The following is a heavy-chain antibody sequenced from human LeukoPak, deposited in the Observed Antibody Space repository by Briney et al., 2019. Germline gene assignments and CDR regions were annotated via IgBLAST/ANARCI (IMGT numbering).Heavy chain of an antibody. V-gene: IGHV4-59*01. Sequence: PSETLSLTCTVSGGSISSYYWSWIRKPPGKGLEWIGYIYYSGSTNYNPSLKSRVTISVDTSKNQFSLKLSSVTAADTAVYYCARDGSPYYDILTGYFPYNYNWFDPWGQGTLVTVSS. CDR3: ARDGSPYYDILTGYFPYNYNWFDP. J-gene: IGHJ5*02. D-gene: IGHD3-9*01. CDR1: GGSISSYY. CDR2: IYYSGST.